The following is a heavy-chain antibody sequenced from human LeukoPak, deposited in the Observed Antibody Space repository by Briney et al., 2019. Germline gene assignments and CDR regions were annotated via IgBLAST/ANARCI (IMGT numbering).Heavy chain of an antibody. CDR2: IGITSEYI. D-gene: IGHD4-17*01. Sequence: PGGSLRLSCAASGFTITAYAMSWVRQSPGKGLEWVSGIGITSEYIRYANSVKGRFTISRDNSKNTVYLEMSSLRAEDAAVYYCAKDPNGDYVGAFDTWGQGTMVIVSS. J-gene: IGHJ3*02. CDR3: AKDPNGDYVGAFDT. CDR1: GFTITAYA. V-gene: IGHV3-23*01.